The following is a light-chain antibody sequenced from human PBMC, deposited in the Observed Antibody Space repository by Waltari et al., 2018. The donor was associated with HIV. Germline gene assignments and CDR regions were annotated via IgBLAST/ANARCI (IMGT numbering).Light chain of an antibody. CDR2: ADT. CDR3: HVWDISSDVV. J-gene: IGLJ2*01. CDR1: NIGGKS. Sequence: SYVLTQPPSVSVAPGQPARITCGGTNIGGKSVHWYQQKPGQAPLVVVYADTDRPSEIPERFSGSNSGNTATLTISRVEAGDEADYYCHVWDISSDVVFGGGTKLTVL. V-gene: IGLV3-21*02.